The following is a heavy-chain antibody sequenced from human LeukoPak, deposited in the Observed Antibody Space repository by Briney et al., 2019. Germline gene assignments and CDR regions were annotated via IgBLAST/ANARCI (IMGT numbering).Heavy chain of an antibody. J-gene: IGHJ5*02. CDR3: ARDVALGSGSYRFDP. CDR1: GGSISSYY. CDR2: IYYSGST. D-gene: IGHD3-10*01. Sequence: SETLSLTCTVSGGSISSYYWSWIRQPPGKGLEWIGYIYYSGSTNYNPSLKSRVTISVDTSKNQFSLKLSSVTAADTAVYYCARDVALGSGSYRFDPWGQGTLVTVSS. V-gene: IGHV4-59*01.